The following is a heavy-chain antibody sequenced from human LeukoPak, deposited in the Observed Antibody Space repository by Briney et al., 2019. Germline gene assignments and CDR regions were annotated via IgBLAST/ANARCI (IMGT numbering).Heavy chain of an antibody. CDR2: ISSSSSCI. Sequence: PGGSLRLSCAASGFTFSSYSMNWVRQAPGKGLEWVSSISSSSSCIYYADSVKGRFTISRDNAKNSLYLQMNSLRAEDTAVYYCARDLRLAVAEGNGMDVWGQGTTVTVSS. D-gene: IGHD6-19*01. CDR3: ARDLRLAVAEGNGMDV. V-gene: IGHV3-21*01. CDR1: GFTFSSYS. J-gene: IGHJ6*02.